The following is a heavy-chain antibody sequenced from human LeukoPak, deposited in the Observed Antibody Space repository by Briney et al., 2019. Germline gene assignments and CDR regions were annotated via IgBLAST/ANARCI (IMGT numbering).Heavy chain of an antibody. CDR2: IKQDGSEK. Sequence: GGSLRLSCAASGVTFSSYWMSWVRQAPGKGLEWVANIKQDGSEKYYVDSVKGRFTISRDNAKNSLYLQMNSLRAEDTAVYYCARGGRQWLTPYYYYYGMDVWGQGTTVTVSS. CDR3: ARGGRQWLTPYYYYYGMDV. V-gene: IGHV3-7*01. CDR1: GVTFSSYW. D-gene: IGHD6-19*01. J-gene: IGHJ6*02.